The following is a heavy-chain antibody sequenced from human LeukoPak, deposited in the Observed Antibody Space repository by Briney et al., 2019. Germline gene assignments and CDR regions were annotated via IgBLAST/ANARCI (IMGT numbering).Heavy chain of an antibody. Sequence: KFQGRVTITRDTSASTAYMELSSLRSEDTAVYYCATIRGIAAAGTRDYWGQGTLVTVSS. CDR3: ATIRGIAAAGTRDY. V-gene: IGHV1-3*01. J-gene: IGHJ4*02. D-gene: IGHD6-13*01.